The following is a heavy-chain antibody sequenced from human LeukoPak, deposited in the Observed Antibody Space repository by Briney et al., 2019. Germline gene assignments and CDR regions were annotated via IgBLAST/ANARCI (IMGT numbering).Heavy chain of an antibody. CDR3: ANSDYDSSGYYGGSDY. D-gene: IGHD3-22*01. CDR2: ISGSGGST. Sequence: PGGSLRLSCAASGFTFSSYAMSWVRQAPGKGLEWVSAISGSGGSTYYADSVKGRFTISRDNSKNTLYLQMNSLRAEDTAVYYCANSDYDSSGYYGGSDYWGQGTLVTVSS. CDR1: GFTFSSYA. J-gene: IGHJ4*02. V-gene: IGHV3-23*01.